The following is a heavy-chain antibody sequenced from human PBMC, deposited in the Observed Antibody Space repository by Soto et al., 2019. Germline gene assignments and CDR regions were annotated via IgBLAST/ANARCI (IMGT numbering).Heavy chain of an antibody. D-gene: IGHD6-13*01. CDR2: INPGAGSP. Sequence: QVQLVQSGAEVKNPGASVKVSCKASRYTLTSYYIHWVRQAPGQGLDWMGRINPGAGSPPYAQKVQGRVTMTRGTYTSTVYMELTSLRSEDTDVYYCASSPGAAAGTFYYYGMDVWGQGNTGTVSS. J-gene: IGHJ6*02. V-gene: IGHV1-46*01. CDR1: RYTLTSYY. CDR3: ASSPGAAAGTFYYYGMDV.